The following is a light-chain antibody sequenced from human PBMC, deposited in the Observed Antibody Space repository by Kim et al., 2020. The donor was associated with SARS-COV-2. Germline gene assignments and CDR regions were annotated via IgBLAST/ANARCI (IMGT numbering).Light chain of an antibody. CDR3: QQYNSYSPT. J-gene: IGKJ1*01. Sequence: ASVGDRVTITCRASQSISGSLAWYQQKPGKAPKVLISDASNVESGVPSRFSGSGSGTEFTLTISSLQTDDFATYYCQQYNSYSPTFGQGTKVDIK. CDR1: QSISGS. V-gene: IGKV1-5*01. CDR2: DAS.